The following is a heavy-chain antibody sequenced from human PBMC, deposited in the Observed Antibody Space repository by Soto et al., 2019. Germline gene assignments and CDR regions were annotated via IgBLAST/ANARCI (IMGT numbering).Heavy chain of an antibody. Sequence: EVQLVESGGGLVKPGGSLRLSCAASGFTFSNAWMSWVRQAPGKGLEWVGRIKSKTDGGTTDYAAPVKGRFTISRDDSKNTLYLQMNSLKTEDTAAYYCTTDIVVVVAATWTYYYYMDVWGKGTTVTVSS. CDR2: IKSKTDGGTT. CDR1: GFTFSNAW. CDR3: TTDIVVVVAATWTYYYYMDV. J-gene: IGHJ6*03. V-gene: IGHV3-15*01. D-gene: IGHD2-15*01.